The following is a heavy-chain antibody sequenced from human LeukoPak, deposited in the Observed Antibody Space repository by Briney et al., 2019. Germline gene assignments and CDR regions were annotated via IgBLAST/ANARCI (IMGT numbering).Heavy chain of an antibody. CDR3: AKEGAIYDFGSGRLYYFDY. CDR1: GFTSSSYA. D-gene: IGHD3-3*01. CDR2: ISGSGGRT. Sequence: GVSLRLSCAASGFTSSSYAMSWVRQAPGKGLEWVSAISGSGGRTYYADSVKGRFTTSRDNSKNTMYLQMNSLRAEDTAVYYCAKEGAIYDFGSGRLYYFDYSGQGTLVTVSS. V-gene: IGHV3-23*01. J-gene: IGHJ4*02.